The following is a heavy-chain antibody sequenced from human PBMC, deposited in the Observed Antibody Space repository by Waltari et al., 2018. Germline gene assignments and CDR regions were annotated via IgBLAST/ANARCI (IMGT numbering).Heavy chain of an antibody. CDR2: IRYDGSNK. V-gene: IGHV3-30*02. Sequence: QVQLVESGGGVVQPGGSLRLSCAASGFTFSSYGMHWVRQAPGKGLEWVAFIRYDGSNKYYADSVKGRFTISRDNSKNTLYLQMNSLRAADTAVYYCARVSGHGKRLYYFDYWGQGTLVTVSS. D-gene: IGHD3-22*01. CDR3: ARVSGHGKRLYYFDY. CDR1: GFTFSSYG. J-gene: IGHJ4*02.